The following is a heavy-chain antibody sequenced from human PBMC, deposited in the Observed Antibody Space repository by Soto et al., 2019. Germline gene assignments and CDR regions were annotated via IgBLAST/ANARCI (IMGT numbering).Heavy chain of an antibody. V-gene: IGHV4-30-4*01. D-gene: IGHD2-15*01. CDR1: GGSISSGDYY. Sequence: SETLSLTCTVSGGSISSGDYYWSWIRQPPGKGLEWIGYIYYSGSTYYNPSLKSRVTISVDTSKNQFSLKLSSVTAADTAVYYCARDLKKRYCSGGSCYSSWFDPWGQGTLVTVSS. CDR2: IYYSGST. J-gene: IGHJ5*02. CDR3: ARDLKKRYCSGGSCYSSWFDP.